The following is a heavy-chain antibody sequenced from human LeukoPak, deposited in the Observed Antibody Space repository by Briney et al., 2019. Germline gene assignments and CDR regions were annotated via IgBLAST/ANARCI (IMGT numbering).Heavy chain of an antibody. CDR1: GFTLSRYW. Sequence: PGGSLRLSCAASGFTLSRYWMSWVRQAPGKGLEWVASIKQDGSEKYFVDSVKGRFTISRDNAKNSLYLQMSSLRAEDTAVYYCAKGDSTSCCRGEVYWGQGTLVTVSS. V-gene: IGHV3-7*03. D-gene: IGHD2-2*01. CDR3: AKGDSTSCCRGEVY. J-gene: IGHJ4*02. CDR2: IKQDGSEK.